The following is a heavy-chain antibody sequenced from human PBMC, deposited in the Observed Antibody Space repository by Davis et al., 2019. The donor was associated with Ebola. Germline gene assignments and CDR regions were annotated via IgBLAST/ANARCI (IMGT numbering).Heavy chain of an antibody. D-gene: IGHD5-24*01. CDR2: IKQDGSVK. CDR1: GFTFTDYW. Sequence: GESLKTPCAASGFTFTDYWMTWVRQAPGKGLEWVAFIKQDGSVKSYVDSVKGRFTISRDNAKNSLDLQMNSLRAEDTAMYYCARDRGWLQHDYWGQGTLVTVSS. CDR3: ARDRGWLQHDY. V-gene: IGHV3-7*01. J-gene: IGHJ4*02.